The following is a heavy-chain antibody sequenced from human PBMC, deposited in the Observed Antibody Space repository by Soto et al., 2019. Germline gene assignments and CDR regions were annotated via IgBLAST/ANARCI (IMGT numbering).Heavy chain of an antibody. CDR2: ISGSGGST. D-gene: IGHD4-17*01. J-gene: IGHJ4*02. V-gene: IGHV3-23*01. Sequence: EVQLLESGGGLVQPGGSLRLSCAASGFTFSSYAMSWVRQAPGKGLEWVSAISGSGGSTYYAESVKGRFTISRDNSKNTVYLLMNILRGQDTAVYYCAEGRGTTVTTSSLYWGQGTLVTVSS. CDR1: GFTFSSYA. CDR3: AEGRGTTVTTSSLY.